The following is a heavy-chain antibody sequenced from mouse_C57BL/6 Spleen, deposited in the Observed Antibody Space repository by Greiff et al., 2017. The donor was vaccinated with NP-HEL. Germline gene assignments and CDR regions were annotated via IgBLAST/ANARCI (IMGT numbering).Heavy chain of an antibody. CDR2: ISNGGGST. CDR3: ARQRLLYYYAMDY. Sequence: EVKLEESGGGLVQPGGSLKLSCAASGFTFSDYYMYWVRQTPEKRLEWVAYISNGGGSTYYPDTVKGRFTISRDNAKNTLYLQMSRLKSEDTAMYYCARQRLLYYYAMDYWGQGTSVTVSS. J-gene: IGHJ4*01. CDR1: GFTFSDYY. V-gene: IGHV5-12*01.